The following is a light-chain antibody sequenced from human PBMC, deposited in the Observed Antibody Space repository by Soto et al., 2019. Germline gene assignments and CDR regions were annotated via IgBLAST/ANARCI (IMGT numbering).Light chain of an antibody. CDR3: AAWDDSLDVVL. V-gene: IGLV1-40*01. J-gene: IGLJ2*01. CDR2: YDD. CDR1: SSNIGAGYD. Sequence: QSVLTQPPSVSGAPGQRVTISCTGSSSNIGAGYDAHWYQQLPGTAPKLLVYYDDLLPSGVSDRFSGSKSGTSASLAISGLQSEDEAVYYCAAWDDSLDVVLFGGGTKLTVL.